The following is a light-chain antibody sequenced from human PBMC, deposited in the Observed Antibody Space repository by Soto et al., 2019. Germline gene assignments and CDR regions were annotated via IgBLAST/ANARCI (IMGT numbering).Light chain of an antibody. CDR1: QSVSSN. Sequence: EIVMTQSPATLSVSPGERATLSCRASQSVSSNLAWYQQKPGQAPRLLIYGASTRATGIPARFSGSGSGTEFTLTISSLHSEDFAVYSCQQYNNWPAFGQGTKV. J-gene: IGKJ1*01. CDR3: QQYNNWPA. V-gene: IGKV3-15*01. CDR2: GAS.